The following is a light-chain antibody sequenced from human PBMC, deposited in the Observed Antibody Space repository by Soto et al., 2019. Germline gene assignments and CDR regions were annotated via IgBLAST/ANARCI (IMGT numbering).Light chain of an antibody. J-gene: IGKJ1*01. V-gene: IGKV3-20*01. CDR2: EAS. Sequence: TQSPATLSVSPGERATLSCRARQTIYSNVAWYQQRPGQAPRLLMYEASNRATGVPPRFSGSGSGTDFILTISRLEPDDFAVYYCQQYGRSPRTFGQGTKVDIK. CDR1: QTIYSN. CDR3: QQYGRSPRT.